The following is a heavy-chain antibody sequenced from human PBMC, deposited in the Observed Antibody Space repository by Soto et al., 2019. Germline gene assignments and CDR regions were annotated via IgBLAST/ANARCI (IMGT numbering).Heavy chain of an antibody. CDR2: IYYSGST. D-gene: IGHD6-19*01. J-gene: IGHJ4*02. V-gene: IGHV4-39*01. CDR1: GGSISSSSYY. CDR3: ARRSIAVAEDTGYHFDY. Sequence: SETLSLTCTVSGGSISSSSYYWGWIRQPPGKGLEWIGSIYYSGSTYYNPSLKSRVTISVDTSKNQFSLKLSSVTAADTAVYYCARRSIAVAEDTGYHFDYWGQGTLVTVSS.